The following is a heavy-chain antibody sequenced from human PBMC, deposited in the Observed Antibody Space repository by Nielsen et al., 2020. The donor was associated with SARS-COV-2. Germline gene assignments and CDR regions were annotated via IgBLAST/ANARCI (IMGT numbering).Heavy chain of an antibody. D-gene: IGHD3-16*01. CDR3: AKRTSWGSIIYFDY. Sequence: GRFTISRDNSKNTLYLQMNSLRAEDTAIYYCAKRTSWGSIIYFDYWGQGTLVTVSS. V-gene: IGHV3-23*01. J-gene: IGHJ4*02.